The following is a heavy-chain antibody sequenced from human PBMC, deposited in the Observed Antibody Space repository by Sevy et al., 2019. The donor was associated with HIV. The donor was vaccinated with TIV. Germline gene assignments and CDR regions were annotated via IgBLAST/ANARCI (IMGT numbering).Heavy chain of an antibody. CDR1: GFTFSSYW. CDR3: ARDGSGTSPGDYYYYGMDV. V-gene: IGHV3-7*03. D-gene: IGHD3-10*01. J-gene: IGHJ6*02. CDR2: IKQDGSEK. Sequence: GGSLRLSCAASGFTFSSYWMSWVRQAPGKGLEWVANIKQDGSEKYYVYSVKGRFTISRDNAKNSLYLQMNSLRAEDTAVYYCARDGSGTSPGDYYYYGMDVWGQGTTVTVSS.